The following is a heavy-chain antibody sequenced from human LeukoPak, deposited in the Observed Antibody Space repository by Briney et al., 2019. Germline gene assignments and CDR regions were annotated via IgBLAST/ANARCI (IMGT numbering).Heavy chain of an antibody. Sequence: SVKVSCKASGFTFTSSAVQWVRQARGQLLEWIGWIVVGSGNTNYAQKFQERVTITRDMSTSTAYMELSSLRSEDTAVYYCAAPDTAKSWYYYGMDVWGKGTTVTVSS. V-gene: IGHV1-58*01. CDR2: IVVGSGNT. J-gene: IGHJ6*04. CDR1: GFTFTSSA. D-gene: IGHD5-18*01. CDR3: AAPDTAKSWYYYGMDV.